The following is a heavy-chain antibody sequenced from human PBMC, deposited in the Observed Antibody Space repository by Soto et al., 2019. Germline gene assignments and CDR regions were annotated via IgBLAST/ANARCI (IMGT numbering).Heavy chain of an antibody. V-gene: IGHV4-59*01. Sequence: ASETLSLTCTVSGGSSGSYDGSWIRQPPGKGLEWIGYIYYSGSTNYNPSLKSRVTISVDTSKNQFSLKLSSVTAADTAVYYCAAIRQGDLLHYIWGQGTLVTVSS. CDR2: IYYSGST. CDR1: GGSSGSYD. D-gene: IGHD3-3*01. CDR3: AAIRQGDLLHYI. J-gene: IGHJ4*02.